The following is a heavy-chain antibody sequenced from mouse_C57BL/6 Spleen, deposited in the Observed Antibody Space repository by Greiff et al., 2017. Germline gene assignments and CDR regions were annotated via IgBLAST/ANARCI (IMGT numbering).Heavy chain of an antibody. V-gene: IGHV1-15*01. D-gene: IGHD1-1*01. CDR3: TRGGGSSHGYFDV. Sequence: QVQLQQSGAELVRPGASVTLSCKASGYTFTDYEMHWVKQTPVHGLEWIGAIDPETGGTAYTQKFKGKAILTADKSSSTAYMERRSLTSEDSAVYYCTRGGGSSHGYFDVWGTGTTVTVSS. CDR2: IDPETGGT. J-gene: IGHJ1*03. CDR1: GYTFTDYE.